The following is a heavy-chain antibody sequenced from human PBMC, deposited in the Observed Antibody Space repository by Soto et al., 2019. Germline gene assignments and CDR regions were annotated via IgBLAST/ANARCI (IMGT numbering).Heavy chain of an antibody. V-gene: IGHV3-21*01. D-gene: IGHD6-6*01. CDR3: AGATKHSSSAGFDY. CDR1: GFTFSSYS. Sequence: EVQLVEPGGGLVKPGGSLRLSCAASGFTFSSYSMDWVRQAPGKGLEWVSSISSSSSYIYYADSVKGRFTISRDNAKNSLYLQMNSLRAEDTAVYYCAGATKHSSSAGFDYWGQGTLVTVSS. J-gene: IGHJ4*02. CDR2: ISSSSSYI.